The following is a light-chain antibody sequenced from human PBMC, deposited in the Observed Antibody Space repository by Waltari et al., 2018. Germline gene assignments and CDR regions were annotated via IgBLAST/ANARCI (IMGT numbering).Light chain of an antibody. CDR3: AAWDDSLNGNV. J-gene: IGLJ6*01. CDR1: SSNIGSNT. V-gene: IGLV1-44*01. Sequence: QSVLTQPPSASGTPGQRVTISCSGSSSNIGSNTVNWYQQVPGTAPKLPIYSNNRRPPGVPDRFSGSKSGTSASLAISGLQSEDEADYYCAAWDDSLNGNVFGSGTKVTVL. CDR2: SNN.